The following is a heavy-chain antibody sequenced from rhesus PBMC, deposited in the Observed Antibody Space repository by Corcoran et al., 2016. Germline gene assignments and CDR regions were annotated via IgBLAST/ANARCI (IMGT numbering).Heavy chain of an antibody. D-gene: IGHD3-9*01. V-gene: IGHV4-73*01. CDR2: TYGSSGST. Sequence: QVQLQQWGEGLVKPSETLSLTCAAYGGSISGYYYWSWIRQPPGKGLESIGYTYGSSGSTYYNPSLKSRVTISTYTSKKHFSMKLSSVTAADTAVYYCASHASSSEDDYGYYYACDYWGHGVLVTVSS. CDR3: ASHASSSEDDYGYYYACDY. J-gene: IGHJ4*01. CDR1: GGSISGYY.